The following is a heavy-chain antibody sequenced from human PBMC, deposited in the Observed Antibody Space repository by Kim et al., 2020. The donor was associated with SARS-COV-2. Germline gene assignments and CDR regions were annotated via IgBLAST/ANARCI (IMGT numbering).Heavy chain of an antibody. Sequence: GESLKISCKGSVDSFTNYWIAWVRQMPGKGLEWMGTIYPGDSDTRYSPRYSPSFQGQVTIPADKLISTAYLQWSSLKASEPAMYYCVRDLGTVISPHVDYWGQGHLVPLSP. CDR2: IYPGDSDTRYSP. V-gene: IGHV5-51*04. D-gene: IGHD2-21*02. J-gene: IGHJ4*02. CDR3: VRDLGTVISPHVDY. CDR1: VDSFTNYW.